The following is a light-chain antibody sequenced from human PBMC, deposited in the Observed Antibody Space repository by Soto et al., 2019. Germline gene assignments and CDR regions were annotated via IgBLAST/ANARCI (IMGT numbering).Light chain of an antibody. CDR1: SSDVGGYNY. CDR2: DVN. J-gene: IGLJ1*01. Sequence: QSVLTQPASVSGSPGQWITISCTGTSSDVGGYNYVSWYQQLPGKAPKLMIYDVNNRPSGVSNRFSGSKSGNTASLTISGLQAEDEADYYCSSYTGSSTFVFGNGTKVTVL. CDR3: SSYTGSSTFV. V-gene: IGLV2-14*01.